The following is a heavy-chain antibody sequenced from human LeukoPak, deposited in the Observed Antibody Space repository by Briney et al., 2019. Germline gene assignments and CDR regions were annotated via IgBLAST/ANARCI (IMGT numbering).Heavy chain of an antibody. CDR3: AKVSNPYDSSGYYYYYYYMDV. J-gene: IGHJ6*03. D-gene: IGHD3-22*01. V-gene: IGHV3-20*04. CDR2: INWNGGST. Sequence: PGGSLRLSCAASGFTFDDYGMSWVRQAPGKGLEWVSGINWNGGSTGYADSVKGRFTISRDNSKNTLYLQMNSLRAEDTAVYYCAKVSNPYDSSGYYYYYYYMDVWGKGTTVTISS. CDR1: GFTFDDYG.